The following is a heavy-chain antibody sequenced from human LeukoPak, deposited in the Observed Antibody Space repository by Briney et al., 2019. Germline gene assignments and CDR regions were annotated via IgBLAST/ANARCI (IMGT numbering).Heavy chain of an antibody. Sequence: ASVKVSCKASGYTFTRYDINWVRQATGQGLEWMGWMNPNSGDTGYAQKFQGRVTITMNTSITTAHMELSSLRSDDTAVYYCARNTGIAAAGADYWGQGTLVTVSS. CDR2: MNPNSGDT. D-gene: IGHD6-13*01. CDR3: ARNTGIAAAGADY. V-gene: IGHV1-8*03. CDR1: GYTFTRYD. J-gene: IGHJ4*02.